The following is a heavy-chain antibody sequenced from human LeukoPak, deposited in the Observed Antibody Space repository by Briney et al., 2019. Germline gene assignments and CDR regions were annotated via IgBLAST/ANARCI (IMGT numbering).Heavy chain of an antibody. CDR2: IKQDGGAK. J-gene: IGHJ3*01. Sequence: PGGSLRLSCAASGFTFSNYWMSWVRQAPGQGLEWVANIKQDGGAKYYVDSVEGRFSISRDNAKNSLYLQMSSLRAEDTAVYYCARGDYYDSSDYFNDAFDVWGQGTMVTVSS. CDR1: GFTFSNYW. CDR3: ARGDYYDSSDYFNDAFDV. D-gene: IGHD3-22*01. V-gene: IGHV3-7*01.